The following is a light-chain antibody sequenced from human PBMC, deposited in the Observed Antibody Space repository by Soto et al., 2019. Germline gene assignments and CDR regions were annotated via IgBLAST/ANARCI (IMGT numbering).Light chain of an antibody. CDR2: RIN. Sequence: QSVLTQPPSASGTPGQRVTISCSGSSSNIGSDTVNWYQQLPGTAPKLLIHRINQRPSGVPGRFSASKSGTSASLAISGLQSEDEADYYCASWDASLNGWVFGGGTKLTGL. V-gene: IGLV1-44*01. CDR1: SSNIGSDT. J-gene: IGLJ3*02. CDR3: ASWDASLNGWV.